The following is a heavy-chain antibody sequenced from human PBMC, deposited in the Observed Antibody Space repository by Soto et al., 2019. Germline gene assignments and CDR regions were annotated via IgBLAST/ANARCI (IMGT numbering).Heavy chain of an antibody. J-gene: IGHJ6*02. CDR2: IYPGDSDT. Sequence: HGESLKISCKGSGYSFTNYWIGWVRQMPGKGLEWMGIIYPGDSDTRYSPSFHGQVTISADKSISTAYLQWSSLKASDTAMYYCARADSGSYPYYYYYGMDVWGQGTTVTVSS. CDR3: ARADSGSYPYYYYYGMDV. V-gene: IGHV5-51*01. CDR1: GYSFTNYW. D-gene: IGHD1-26*01.